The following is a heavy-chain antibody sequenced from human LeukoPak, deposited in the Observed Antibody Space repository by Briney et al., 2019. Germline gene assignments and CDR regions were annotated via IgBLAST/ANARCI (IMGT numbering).Heavy chain of an antibody. CDR3: ARDRGYSYGFDY. CDR2: ISWNSGSI. Sequence: GRSLRLSCAASGFTFDDYAMHWVRQAPGKGLEWVSGISWNSGSIGYADSVKGRFTISRDNAKNSLYLQMNSLRAEDTAVYYCARDRGYSYGFDYWGQGTLVTVSS. J-gene: IGHJ4*02. CDR1: GFTFDDYA. V-gene: IGHV3-9*01. D-gene: IGHD5-18*01.